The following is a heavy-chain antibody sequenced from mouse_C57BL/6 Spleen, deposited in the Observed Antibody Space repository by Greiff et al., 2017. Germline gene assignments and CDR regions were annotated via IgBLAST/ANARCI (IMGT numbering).Heavy chain of an antibody. CDR2: IDPENGDT. J-gene: IGHJ3*01. Sequence: VQLQQSGAELVRPGASVKLSCTASGFNIKDDYMHWVKQRPEQGLEWIGWIDPENGDTEYASKFQGEATITADTSSNTAYLQLSSLTSEDTAVYYCSYYYGPFAYWGQGTLVTVSA. CDR1: GFNIKDDY. CDR3: SYYYGPFAY. V-gene: IGHV14-4*01. D-gene: IGHD1-1*01.